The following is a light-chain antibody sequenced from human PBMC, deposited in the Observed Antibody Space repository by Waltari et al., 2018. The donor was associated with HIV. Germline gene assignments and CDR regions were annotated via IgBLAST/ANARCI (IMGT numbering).Light chain of an antibody. CDR2: DTT. J-gene: IGLJ2*01. CDR1: AGAVTSKHY. V-gene: IGLV7-46*01. Sequence: QAAVTQEPSMTVSPGGTLILTCGSSAGAVTSKHYAYWFQQKPGQAPTTLRFDTTKRHSWRPARFSGFLLGDKAVLTLSGALSEDEAFYYCLLFFGATRIFGGGTMVTV. CDR3: LLFFGATRI.